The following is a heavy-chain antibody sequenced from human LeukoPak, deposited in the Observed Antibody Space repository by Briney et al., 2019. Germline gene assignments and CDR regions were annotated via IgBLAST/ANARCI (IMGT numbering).Heavy chain of an antibody. CDR3: ARDYRVAAPEPMDV. Sequence: ASVKVSCKASGYTFTSYGISWVRQAPGQGLEWMGWINPNSGGTNYAQKFQGRVTMTRDTSISTAYMELSRLRSDDTAVYYCARDYRVAAPEPMDVWGKGTTVTVSS. V-gene: IGHV1-2*02. J-gene: IGHJ6*03. CDR1: GYTFTSYG. CDR2: INPNSGGT. D-gene: IGHD6-6*01.